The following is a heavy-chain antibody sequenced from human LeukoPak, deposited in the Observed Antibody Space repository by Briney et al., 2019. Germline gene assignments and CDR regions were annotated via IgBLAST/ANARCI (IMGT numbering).Heavy chain of an antibody. V-gene: IGHV3-48*01. Sequence: GGSLRLSCAASGFTFSSYSMDWVRHAPRKGLEWVSYISSSSSTIYYADSVKGRFTIYRDNDKNSLYLQMNRLRAEDTAVYYCARESELYYFDYWGQGTLVSVSS. CDR3: ARESELYYFDY. CDR1: GFTFSSYS. J-gene: IGHJ4*02. D-gene: IGHD1-14*01. CDR2: ISSSSSTI.